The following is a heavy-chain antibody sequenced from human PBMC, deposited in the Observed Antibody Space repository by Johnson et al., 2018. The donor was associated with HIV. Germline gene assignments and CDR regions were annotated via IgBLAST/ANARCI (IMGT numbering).Heavy chain of an antibody. V-gene: IGHV3-66*01. J-gene: IGHJ3*02. CDR1: GFTVSSNY. Sequence: VQLVESGGGLVQPGGSLRLSCAASGFTVSSNYMSWVRQAPGKGLEWVSVIYSGGSTYYADSVKGRFTISRDNSKNTLYLQMNSLRAGDTAIYYCARGGSSGWSGFLAFDIWGQGTMVTVSS. CDR2: IYSGGST. CDR3: ARGGSSGWSGFLAFDI. D-gene: IGHD6-19*01.